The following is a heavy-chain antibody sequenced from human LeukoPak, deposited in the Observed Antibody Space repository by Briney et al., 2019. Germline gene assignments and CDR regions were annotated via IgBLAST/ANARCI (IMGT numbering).Heavy chain of an antibody. CDR2: INTNTGNP. Sequence: ASVKVSCKASGYTLTIYAMNWVRQAPGQGLEWMGWINTNTGNPTSAQRFTGRFVFAFATSVSTAYLQISSLKAEDTAVYYCARETTPLYGSGSPSSLYYYYYGLDVWGQGTTVTVSS. J-gene: IGHJ6*02. CDR1: GYTLTIYA. CDR3: ARETTPLYGSGSPSSLYYYYYGLDV. D-gene: IGHD3-10*01. V-gene: IGHV7-4-1*02.